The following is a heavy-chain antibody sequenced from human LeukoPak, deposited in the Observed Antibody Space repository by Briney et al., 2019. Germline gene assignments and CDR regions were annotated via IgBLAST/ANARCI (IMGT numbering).Heavy chain of an antibody. CDR2: INHSGST. CDR3: ARGHSIDY. D-gene: IGHD5-18*01. J-gene: IGHJ4*02. V-gene: IGHV4-34*01. CDR1: GGSFSGYY. Sequence: PSETLSLTCAVSGGSFSGYYWSWIRQPPGKGLEWIGEINHSGSTNYNPSLKSRVTISVDTSKNQFSLKLSSVTAADTAVYYCARGHSIDYWGQGTLVTVSS.